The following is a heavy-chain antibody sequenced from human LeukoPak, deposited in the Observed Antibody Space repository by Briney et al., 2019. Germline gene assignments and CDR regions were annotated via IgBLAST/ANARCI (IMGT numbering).Heavy chain of an antibody. CDR2: INHSGST. J-gene: IGHJ4*02. CDR3: ARDLAARTHRTDY. V-gene: IGHV4-34*01. D-gene: IGHD6-6*01. CDR1: GGSFSGYY. Sequence: SETLSLTCAVYGGSFSGYYWSWIRQPPGKGLEWIGEINHSGSTNYNPSLKSRVTISVDTSKNQFSLKLSSVTAADTAVYYCARDLAARTHRTDYWGQGTLVTVSS.